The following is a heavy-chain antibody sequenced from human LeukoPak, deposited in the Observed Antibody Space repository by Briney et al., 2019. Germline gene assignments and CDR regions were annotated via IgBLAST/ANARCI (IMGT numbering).Heavy chain of an antibody. D-gene: IGHD3-22*01. CDR1: GGTFSSYA. CDR3: ARGPQKNGHSSGYPGYFDY. CDR2: ISISSSYI. Sequence: SCKASGGTFSSYAISWVRQAPGKGLEWVSSISISSSYIYYADSVKGRFTISRDNAKNSLYLQMNSLRAEDTAVYYCARGPQKNGHSSGYPGYFDYWGQGTLVTVSS. V-gene: IGHV3-21*01. J-gene: IGHJ4*02.